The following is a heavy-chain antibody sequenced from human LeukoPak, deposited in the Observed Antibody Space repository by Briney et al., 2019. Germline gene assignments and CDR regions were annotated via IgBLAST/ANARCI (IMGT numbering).Heavy chain of an antibody. J-gene: IGHJ4*02. D-gene: IGHD3-22*01. CDR3: ARAPYYYDSSGYY. Sequence: GGSLRLSCAASGFTFSSYGMHWVRQAPGKGLEWVAFIRYDGSNKYYADSVKGRFTISRDNSKNTLYLQMNSLRAEDTAVYYCARAPYYYDSSGYYWGQGTLVTVSS. V-gene: IGHV3-30*02. CDR2: IRYDGSNK. CDR1: GFTFSSYG.